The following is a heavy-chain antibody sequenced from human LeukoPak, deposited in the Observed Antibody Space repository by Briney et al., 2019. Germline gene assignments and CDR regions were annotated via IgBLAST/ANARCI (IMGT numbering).Heavy chain of an antibody. CDR1: GFTFSSYA. J-gene: IGHJ4*02. V-gene: IGHV3-23*01. CDR3: ARAWPSIFDY. CDR2: SSGSGGST. D-gene: IGHD5-12*01. Sequence: GGSLRLSCAASGFTFSSYAMSWVRQAPGKGLEWVSGSSGSGGSTFDADSVKGRFTISRDYSKNSLYLQMNSLRAEDTAVYYCARAWPSIFDYWGQGTLVTVSS.